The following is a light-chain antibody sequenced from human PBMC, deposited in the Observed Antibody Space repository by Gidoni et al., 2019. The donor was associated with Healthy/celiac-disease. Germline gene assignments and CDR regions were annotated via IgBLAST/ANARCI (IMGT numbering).Light chain of an antibody. V-gene: IGKV1-9*01. CDR3: LQIYIYLGT. CDR2: SAS. J-gene: IGKJ2*02. CDR1: KDISSY. Sequence: IKLTQSQSSLSASVGDRVTITCRASKDISSYLAWYQQKPGNAPKLLIYSASTLQSGVPSRFSGSGSGTDFSLTIRSLPPEYFATYSCLQIYIYLGTFGQGTKLEI.